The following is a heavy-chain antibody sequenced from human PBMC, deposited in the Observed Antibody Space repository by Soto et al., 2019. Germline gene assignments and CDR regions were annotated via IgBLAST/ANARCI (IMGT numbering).Heavy chain of an antibody. Sequence: EVQLLESGGGLAQPGGSLRLSCAASGFTFSSYAMSWVRQAPGKGLEWVSAISGSGGSTYYADSVKGRFTISRDNSKNTLYLQMNSLRAEDTAVYYCAKGGTVAGEFDPWVQGTLVTVSS. CDR3: AKGGTVAGEFDP. J-gene: IGHJ5*02. V-gene: IGHV3-23*01. CDR2: ISGSGGST. CDR1: GFTFSSYA. D-gene: IGHD6-19*01.